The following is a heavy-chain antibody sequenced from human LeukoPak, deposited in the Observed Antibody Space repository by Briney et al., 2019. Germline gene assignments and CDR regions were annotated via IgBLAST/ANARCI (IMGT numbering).Heavy chain of an antibody. CDR3: ARGYYDFWSGYYTGMDY. V-gene: IGHV6-1*01. J-gene: IGHJ4*02. CDR2: TYYRSKWYN. Sequence: SQTLSLTCAISGDSVSSNSAAWNWIRQSPSRGLEWLGRTYYRSKWYNDYAVSVKSRITINPDTSKNQFSLQLNSVTPEDAAVYYCARGYYDFWSGYYTGMDYWGQGTLVTVSS. CDR1: GDSVSSNSAA. D-gene: IGHD3-3*01.